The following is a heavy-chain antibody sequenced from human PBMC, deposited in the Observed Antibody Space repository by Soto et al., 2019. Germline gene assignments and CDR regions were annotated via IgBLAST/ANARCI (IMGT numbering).Heavy chain of an antibody. CDR3: AGEGAAPLGWFDP. V-gene: IGHV4-4*07. CDR1: GGSISSYY. D-gene: IGHD3-16*01. CDR2: FHTNGNT. Sequence: QVQVQESGPGLVKPSETLSLTCTVSGGSISSYYWSWIRQSAGKGLEWIGRFHTNGNTNYNPSLKGRITLSRGPAKDPVSLEATPVAGADPGGFLCAGEGAAPLGWFDPWGQGTLVTVSS. J-gene: IGHJ5*02.